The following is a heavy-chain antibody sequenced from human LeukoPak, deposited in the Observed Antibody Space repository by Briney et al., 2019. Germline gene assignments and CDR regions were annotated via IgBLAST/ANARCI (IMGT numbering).Heavy chain of an antibody. CDR2: IYPGDSDT. Sequence: GESLKISCKGSGYSFTSYWIGWVRQMPGKGLGWMGMIYPGDSDTRYSPSFQGQVTISADKSISTAYLQWSSLKASDTAMYYCARLPGIAVAGTRYFDYWGQGTLVTVSS. J-gene: IGHJ4*02. V-gene: IGHV5-51*01. CDR3: ARLPGIAVAGTRYFDY. CDR1: GYSFTSYW. D-gene: IGHD6-19*01.